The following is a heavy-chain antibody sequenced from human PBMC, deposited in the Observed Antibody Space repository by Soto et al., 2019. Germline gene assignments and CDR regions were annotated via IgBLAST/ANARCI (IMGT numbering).Heavy chain of an antibody. CDR3: ATDSQYQPLLYHFYY. J-gene: IGHJ4*02. CDR1: GFTFDDYA. CDR2: ISWNSGSI. V-gene: IGHV3-9*01. Sequence: EVQLVESGGGLVQPGRSLRLSCAASGFTFDDYAMHWVRQAPGKGLEWVSGISWNSGSIGYADSVKGRFTISRDNAKNSLYLQMNSLRAEDTALYYCATDSQYQPLLYHFYYWGQGTLVTVSS. D-gene: IGHD2-2*01.